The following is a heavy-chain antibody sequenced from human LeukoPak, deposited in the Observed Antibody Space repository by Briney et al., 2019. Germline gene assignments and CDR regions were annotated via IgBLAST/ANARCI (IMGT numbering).Heavy chain of an antibody. Sequence: ETLSLTCNVSGVSISSYYWSWIRQPPGKGLEWIGYIYYSGSTNYNPSLKSRVTISVDTSKNQFSLKLSSVTAADTAVYYCARGAGSVDYWGQGTLVTVSS. CDR2: IYYSGST. CDR3: ARGAGSVDY. V-gene: IGHV4-59*01. CDR1: GVSISSYY. J-gene: IGHJ4*02. D-gene: IGHD6-13*01.